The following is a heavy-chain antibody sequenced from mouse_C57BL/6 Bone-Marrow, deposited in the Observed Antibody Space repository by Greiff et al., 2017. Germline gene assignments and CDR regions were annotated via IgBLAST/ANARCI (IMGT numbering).Heavy chain of an antibody. CDR3: AVVAPVDY. J-gene: IGHJ2*01. CDR2: LDPEDGET. Sequence: VHVKQSGAELVKPGASVKLSCTASGFNIKDSYMPWVKQRTEQGLEWIGRLDPEDGETKYAPKFPGKATITADTSSNTAYLQLSSLTSEDTAVYYCAVVAPVDYWGQGTTLTVAS. D-gene: IGHD1-1*01. V-gene: IGHV14-2*01. CDR1: GFNIKDSY.